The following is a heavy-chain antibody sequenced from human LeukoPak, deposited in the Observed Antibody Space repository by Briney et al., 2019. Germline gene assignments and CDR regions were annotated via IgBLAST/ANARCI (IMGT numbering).Heavy chain of an antibody. V-gene: IGHV4-34*01. CDR3: ARGRDKDFWSGYYDY. D-gene: IGHD3-3*01. J-gene: IGHJ4*02. Sequence: KPSETLSLTCAVYGGSFSGYYWSWIRQPPGKGLEWIGEINHSGSTNYNPSLKSRVTISVDTSKNQFSLKLSSVTAADTAVYYCARGRDKDFWSGYYDYWGQGTLVTVSS. CDR1: GGSFSGYY. CDR2: INHSGST.